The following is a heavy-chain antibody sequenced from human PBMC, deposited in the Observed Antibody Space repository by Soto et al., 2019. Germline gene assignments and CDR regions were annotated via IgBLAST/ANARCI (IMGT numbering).Heavy chain of an antibody. D-gene: IGHD5-12*01. CDR1: GGSISSSDYS. CDR3: ARVRDGYNLTFDI. Sequence: SDTLSLTCPVSGGSISSSDYSWSWIRQPPGKGLEWIGDIYYSGSTYYNPSLKSRVTISVDTSKNQFSLKLSSVTAADTPVYYCARVRDGYNLTFDIWGQGTMVTVSS. CDR2: IYYSGST. J-gene: IGHJ3*02. V-gene: IGHV4-30-4*02.